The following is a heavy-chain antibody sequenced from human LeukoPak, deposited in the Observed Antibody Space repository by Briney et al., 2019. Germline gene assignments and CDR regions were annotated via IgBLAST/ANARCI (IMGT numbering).Heavy chain of an antibody. CDR2: TYYRSKWYN. V-gene: IGHV6-1*01. J-gene: IGHJ3*02. D-gene: IGHD3-22*01. CDR1: GDSVSSNSAA. CDR3: ARGPEADDSSGYVWLDAFDI. Sequence: SQTLSLTCAISGDSVSSNSAAWNWIRQSPSRGLEWLGRTYYRSKWYNDYAVSVKSRITINPDTSKNQFSLQLNSVTPEDTAVYYCARGPEADDSSGYVWLDAFDIWGQGTMVTVSS.